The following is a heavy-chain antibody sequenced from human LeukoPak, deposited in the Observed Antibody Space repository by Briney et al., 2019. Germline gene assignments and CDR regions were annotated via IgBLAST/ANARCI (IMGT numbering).Heavy chain of an antibody. CDR3: ARKQWVMYYFDS. J-gene: IGHJ4*02. Sequence: PSETLSLTCAVSGGSISSGGYYWSWIRQPAGKGLEWIGRVYTSGSSNYNPSLKSRVTISVDTSKNQFSLKLSSVTAADTAVYYCARKQWVMYYFDSWGQGTLVTVSS. V-gene: IGHV4-61*02. D-gene: IGHD6-19*01. CDR2: VYTSGSS. CDR1: GGSISSGGYY.